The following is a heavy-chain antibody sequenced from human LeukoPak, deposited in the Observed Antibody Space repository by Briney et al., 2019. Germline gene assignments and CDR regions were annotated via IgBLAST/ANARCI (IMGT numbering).Heavy chain of an antibody. V-gene: IGHV3-9*01. CDR2: ISWNSGSI. J-gene: IGHJ4*02. CDR3: AKDIGIAAAGMGDYYFDY. Sequence: GGSLRLSCAASGFTFDDYGMSWVRQAPGKGLEWVSGISWNSGSIGYADSAKGRFTISRDNAKNSLYLQMNSLRAEDTALYYCAKDIGIAAAGMGDYYFDYWGQGTLVTVSS. CDR1: GFTFDDYG. D-gene: IGHD6-13*01.